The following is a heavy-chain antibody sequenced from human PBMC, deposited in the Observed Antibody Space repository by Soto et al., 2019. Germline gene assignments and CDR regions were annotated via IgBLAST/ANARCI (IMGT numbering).Heavy chain of an antibody. D-gene: IGHD6-19*01. CDR3: ARGPRWLVRNYYGMDV. Sequence: SETLSLTCAVYGGSFSGYYWSWIRQPPGKGLEWIGEINHSGSTNYNPSLKSRVTISVDTSKNQFSLKLSSVTAADTAVYYCARGPRWLVRNYYGMDVWGQGTTVTVSS. CDR1: GGSFSGYY. CDR2: INHSGST. J-gene: IGHJ6*02. V-gene: IGHV4-34*01.